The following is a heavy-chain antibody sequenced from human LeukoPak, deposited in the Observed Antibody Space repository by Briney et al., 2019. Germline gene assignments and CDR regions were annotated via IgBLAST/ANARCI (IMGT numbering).Heavy chain of an antibody. Sequence: PGRSLRLSCAASGFTFSSYAMHWVRQAPGKGLEWVAVISYDGSNKYYADSVKGRFTISRDNSKNTLYLQMNSLRADDTAVYYCAKDTGNSWYVGYYYMDVWGKGTTVTISS. CDR1: GFTFSSYA. D-gene: IGHD6-13*01. CDR3: AKDTGNSWYVGYYYMDV. CDR2: ISYDGSNK. J-gene: IGHJ6*03. V-gene: IGHV3-30*04.